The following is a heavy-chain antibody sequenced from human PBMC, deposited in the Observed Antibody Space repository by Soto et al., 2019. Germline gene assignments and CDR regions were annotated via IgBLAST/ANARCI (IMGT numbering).Heavy chain of an antibody. J-gene: IGHJ4*02. CDR3: ARRSSGWYFDY. Sequence: EVQLLASGGGLVQPGGSLRLSCAASGFSFSSYAMNWVRQAPGKGLEWVLVISGSGDSTYYADSVKGRFTISRDNSKNTLYLQMISRRAEDTAVYYCARRSSGWYFDYWGQVALVIVSS. CDR1: GFSFSSYA. CDR2: ISGSGDST. V-gene: IGHV3-23*01. D-gene: IGHD6-19*01.